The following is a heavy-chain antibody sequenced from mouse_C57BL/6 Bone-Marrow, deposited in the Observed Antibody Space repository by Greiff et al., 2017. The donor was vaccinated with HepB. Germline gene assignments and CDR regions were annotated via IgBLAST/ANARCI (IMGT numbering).Heavy chain of an antibody. J-gene: IGHJ4*01. CDR1: GYTFTDYE. D-gene: IGHD2-5*01. CDR3: TSYSNYAMDY. CDR2: IDPETGGT. V-gene: IGHV1-15*01. Sequence: QVQLQQSGAELVKPGASVKLSCKASGYTFTDYEMHWVKQTPVHGLEWIGAIDPETGGTAYNQKFKGKAILTADKSSSTAYMELRSLTSEDSAVYYCTSYSNYAMDYWGQGTSVTVSS.